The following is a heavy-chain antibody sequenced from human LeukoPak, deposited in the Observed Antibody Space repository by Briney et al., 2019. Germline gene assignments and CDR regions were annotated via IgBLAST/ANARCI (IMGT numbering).Heavy chain of an antibody. CDR2: FNPSSGST. CDR3: TKEHMAAAVYYFDY. Sequence: GGSLRLSCAASGFTFSNYAMSWVRQAPGKGLEWVSSFNPSSGSTYYADSVKGRFTISEDKSKNTLYLQMNSLRAEDTALYYCTKEHMAAAVYYFDYWGQGTLVTVSS. D-gene: IGHD6-13*01. CDR1: GFTFSNYA. V-gene: IGHV3-23*01. J-gene: IGHJ4*02.